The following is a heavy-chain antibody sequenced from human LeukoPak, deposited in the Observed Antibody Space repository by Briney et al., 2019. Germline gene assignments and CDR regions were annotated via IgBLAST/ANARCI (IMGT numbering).Heavy chain of an antibody. J-gene: IGHJ4*02. CDR1: GYTFTGYY. CDR2: INPNSGGT. CDR3: ARDIRTRYDSSGYSLYY. Sequence: ASVKVPCKASGYTFTGYYMHWVRQAPGQGLEWMGWINPNSGGTNYAQKFQGRVTMTRDTSISTAYMELSRLRSDDTAVYYCARDIRTRYDSSGYSLYYWGQGTLVTVSS. V-gene: IGHV1-2*02. D-gene: IGHD3-22*01.